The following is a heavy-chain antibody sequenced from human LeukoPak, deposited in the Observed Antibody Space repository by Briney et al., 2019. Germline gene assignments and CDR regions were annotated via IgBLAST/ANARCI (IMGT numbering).Heavy chain of an antibody. J-gene: IGHJ4*02. D-gene: IGHD6-6*01. V-gene: IGHV3-53*01. Sequence: GGSLRLSCAASGFTFSSYSMNWVRQAPGKGLEWVSVIYSGGTTYYADSVKGRFTISRDNSKNTLYLQMNSLRVEDTAVYYCARDSYYSSSSLGFDYWGQGTLVTVSS. CDR2: IYSGGTT. CDR3: ARDSYYSSSSLGFDY. CDR1: GFTFSSYS.